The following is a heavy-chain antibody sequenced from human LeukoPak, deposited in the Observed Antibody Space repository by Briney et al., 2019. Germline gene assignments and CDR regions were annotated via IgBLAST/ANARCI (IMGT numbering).Heavy chain of an antibody. V-gene: IGHV4-59*08. CDR3: ARSHYYDSSGPYYYFDY. D-gene: IGHD3-22*01. Sequence: SETLSLTCTISGGSISNYYWSWIRQSPVKGLEWIGFIYYSGSTNYNPSLKSRVTISVDTSKNQFSLKLSSVTAADTAVYYCARSHYYDSSGPYYYFDYWGQGTLVIVSS. CDR1: GGSISNYY. CDR2: IYYSGST. J-gene: IGHJ4*02.